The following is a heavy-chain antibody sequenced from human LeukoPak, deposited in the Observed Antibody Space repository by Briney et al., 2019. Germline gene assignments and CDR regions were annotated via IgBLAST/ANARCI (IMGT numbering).Heavy chain of an antibody. Sequence: GGSLRLSCAASGLSFSDYYMYWIRQAPGKGLEWVSFISGSSSDTNHADSVKGRFTISRDNAKNSLYLQMNSLRADDTAVYYCASVNPYYFDYWGQGTLVTVSS. CDR2: ISGSSSDT. CDR3: ASVNPYYFDY. V-gene: IGHV3-11*03. J-gene: IGHJ4*02. CDR1: GLSFSDYY.